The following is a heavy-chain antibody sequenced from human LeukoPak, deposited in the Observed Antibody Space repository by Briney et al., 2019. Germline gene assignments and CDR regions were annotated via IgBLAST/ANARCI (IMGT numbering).Heavy chain of an antibody. CDR2: ISGSGGST. J-gene: IGHJ4*02. CDR3: ARLYSSTWENYFDY. CDR1: GFTFSSFA. D-gene: IGHD6-13*01. V-gene: IGHV3-23*01. Sequence: GGSLRLSCAASGFTFSSFAMNWVRQTPGKGLEWVSGISGSGGSTYYADSVKGRFTISRDNSKNTLYVQMNSLRAEDTAVYYCARLYSSTWENYFDYWGQGTLVTVSS.